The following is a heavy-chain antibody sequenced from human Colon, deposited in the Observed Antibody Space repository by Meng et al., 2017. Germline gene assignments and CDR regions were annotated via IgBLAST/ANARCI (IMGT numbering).Heavy chain of an antibody. CDR2: INHSGST. CDR3: ARPDGYYYDSSGYDY. J-gene: IGHJ4*02. CDR1: GGSFSGYY. Sequence: SETLSLTCAVYGGSFSGYYWSWIRQPPGKGLEWIGEINHSGSTNYNPSLKSRVTISVDTSKNQFSLKLSSVTAADTAVYYCARPDGYYYDSSGYDYWGQGTLVTVS. V-gene: IGHV4-34*01. D-gene: IGHD3-22*01.